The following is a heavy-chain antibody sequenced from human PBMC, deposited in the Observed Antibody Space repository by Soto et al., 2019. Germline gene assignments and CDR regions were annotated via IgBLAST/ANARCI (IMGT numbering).Heavy chain of an antibody. Sequence: QVQLQQWGAGPLKPSETLSLTCAVSGESFSGYFWTWIRQPPGKRLEWIGEINHSGTTNSDPSLKFRVTISVDTSLKQFSLKVTSLTAADTAVYYCARGRPNWSLRTRFDSWGQGTLVTVSS. CDR3: ARGRPNWSLRTRFDS. CDR2: INHSGTT. V-gene: IGHV4-34*01. J-gene: IGHJ4*02. CDR1: GESFSGYF. D-gene: IGHD3-3*01.